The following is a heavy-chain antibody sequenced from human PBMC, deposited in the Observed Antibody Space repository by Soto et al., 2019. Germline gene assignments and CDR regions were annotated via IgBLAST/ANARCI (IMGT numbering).Heavy chain of an antibody. Sequence: ASVKVSCKTPGYTFTIYNIHWVRQAPGQRLEWMGWINVGNGNTRYSQKFQGRLTLTRDTPGNTAYLELNSLISEDTAVYYCATPQDYDGCLASWGQGTLVTVSS. CDR2: INVGNGNT. D-gene: IGHD3-22*01. J-gene: IGHJ4*02. CDR1: GYTFTIYN. V-gene: IGHV1-3*01. CDR3: ATPQDYDGCLAS.